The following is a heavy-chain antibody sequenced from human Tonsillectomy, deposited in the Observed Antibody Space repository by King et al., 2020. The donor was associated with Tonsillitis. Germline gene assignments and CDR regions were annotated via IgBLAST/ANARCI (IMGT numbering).Heavy chain of an antibody. CDR2: IYYIGGT. Sequence: QLQESGPGLVKPSETLSLTCTVSGGSVSSGTYYWSWIRQPPGKGLEWIGYIYYIGGTNYNPSLKSRVTISADTSRNQFSLKLRSVTAADTALYYCVGGGDGYKRALLVDYWGQGTLVTVSS. CDR3: VGGGDGYKRALLVDY. CDR1: GGSVSSGTYY. V-gene: IGHV4-61*01. J-gene: IGHJ4*02. D-gene: IGHD5-24*01.